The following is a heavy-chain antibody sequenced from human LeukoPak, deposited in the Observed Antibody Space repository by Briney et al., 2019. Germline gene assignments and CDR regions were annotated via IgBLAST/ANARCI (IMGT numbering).Heavy chain of an antibody. CDR3: ATYSFDRGYYFDY. CDR1: GFTFDDCD. J-gene: IGHJ4*02. CDR2: INWNGGRI. D-gene: IGHD3-22*01. Sequence: PGESLRLSCGASGFTFDDCDMGWVRQVPGQGLKWVSGINWNGGRIIYADSVKGRFTISRDNAKNSLYLQMNSLRAEDTALYYCATYSFDRGYYFDYWGQGTLVTVSS. V-gene: IGHV3-20*04.